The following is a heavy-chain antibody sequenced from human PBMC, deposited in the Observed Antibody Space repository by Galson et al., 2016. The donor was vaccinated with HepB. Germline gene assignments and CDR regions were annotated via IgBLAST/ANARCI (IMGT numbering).Heavy chain of an antibody. CDR1: GFIFSSYA. CDR2: ISGSGGTT. Sequence: SLRLSCAASGFIFSSYAMSWVRQAPGKGLEWVSTISGSGGTTWYADSVKGRFTISRDNSESTLSLQMNSLKAEDTAVFYCAKDSFNWNDHGKTNLDHWGQGTLVTVSS. V-gene: IGHV3-23*01. D-gene: IGHD1-1*01. CDR3: AKDSFNWNDHGKTNLDH. J-gene: IGHJ5*02.